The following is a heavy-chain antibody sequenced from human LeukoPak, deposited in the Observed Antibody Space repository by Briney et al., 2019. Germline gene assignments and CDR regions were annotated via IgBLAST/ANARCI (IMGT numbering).Heavy chain of an antibody. Sequence: GGSLRLSCAGSGFTFSSYAMSWVRQAPGKGLEWVLTISGSGGAGTYYADSVKGRFTVSRDNSRNTLYLPMNSLRAEDTAVYYCVKDRGGSPFYGMDVWGQGTTVTVSS. CDR1: GFTFSSYA. D-gene: IGHD1-26*01. V-gene: IGHV3-23*01. J-gene: IGHJ6*02. CDR3: VKDRGGSPFYGMDV. CDR2: ISGSGGAGT.